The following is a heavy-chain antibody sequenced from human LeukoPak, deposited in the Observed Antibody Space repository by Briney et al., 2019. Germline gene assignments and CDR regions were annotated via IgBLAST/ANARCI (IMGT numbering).Heavy chain of an antibody. CDR1: GGSISTNY. CDR3: ARVVPSAGIAAPTYFDY. D-gene: IGHD6-13*01. J-gene: IGHJ4*02. Sequence: PSETLSLTCTVSGGSISTNYWSWIRQPPGKGPELIGYIYYNGITNYNPSLKSRVTISVDTSKNQFSLKLTSVTAADTAVYYCARVVPSAGIAAPTYFDYWGQGTLVTVSS. V-gene: IGHV4-59*01. CDR2: IYYNGIT.